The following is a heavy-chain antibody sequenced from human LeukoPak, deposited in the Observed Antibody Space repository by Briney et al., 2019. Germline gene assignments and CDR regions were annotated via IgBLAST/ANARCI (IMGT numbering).Heavy chain of an antibody. V-gene: IGHV3-64*01. CDR3: AAYSDYDVAY. CDR2: ISSNGGSI. CDR1: GFTFSDYA. Sequence: PGGSLRLSCAASGFTFSDYAIHWVRQAPGKGLEYVSAISSNGGSIYYANSVKGRFTMSRDNYKGTLYLQMGSLRGEDMAIYYCAAYSDYDVAYWGQGTLVTVSS. D-gene: IGHD5-12*01. J-gene: IGHJ4*02.